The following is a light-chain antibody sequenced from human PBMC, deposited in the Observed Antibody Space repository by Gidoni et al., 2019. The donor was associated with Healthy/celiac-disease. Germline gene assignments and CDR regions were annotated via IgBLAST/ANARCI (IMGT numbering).Light chain of an antibody. Sequence: QSALTQPASVSASPGQSITIPCTGTSSDVGGYNYVSWYQQHPGKAPKLMIYDVSNRPSGVSNRFSGSKSGNTASLTSSGLQAEDEADYYCSSYTSSSTGVFGTGTKVTVL. V-gene: IGLV2-14*01. CDR1: SSDVGGYNY. CDR2: DVS. CDR3: SSYTSSSTGV. J-gene: IGLJ1*01.